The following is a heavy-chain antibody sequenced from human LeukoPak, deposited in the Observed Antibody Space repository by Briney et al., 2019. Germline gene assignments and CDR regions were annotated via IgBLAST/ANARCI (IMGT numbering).Heavy chain of an antibody. CDR2: IDTSGGT. CDR1: GGSINSGTYY. CDR3: ATYMVRGVVMHALDI. D-gene: IGHD3-10*01. J-gene: IGHJ3*02. Sequence: PSETLSLTCTVSGGSINSGTYYWTWIRQPAGKGLEWIGRIDTSGGTNYNPSLKSRVTISVDTSKDQFSLKLSSVTAADTAVYYCATYMVRGVVMHALDIWGQGTMVTVSS. V-gene: IGHV4-61*02.